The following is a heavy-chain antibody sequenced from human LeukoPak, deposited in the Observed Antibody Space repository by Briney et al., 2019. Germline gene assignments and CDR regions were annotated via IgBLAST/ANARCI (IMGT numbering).Heavy chain of an antibody. J-gene: IGHJ4*02. V-gene: IGHV3-30-3*01. CDR2: ISYDGSSK. D-gene: IGHD5-12*01. Sequence: RGSLRLSCAASGFTFSSYAMHWVRQAPGKGLEWVAVISYDGSSKYYADSVKGRFTISRDNSKNTLYLQMNSLRAEDTAVYYCARDRSSYEYYFDYWGQGTLVTVSS. CDR1: GFTFSSYA. CDR3: ARDRSSYEYYFDY.